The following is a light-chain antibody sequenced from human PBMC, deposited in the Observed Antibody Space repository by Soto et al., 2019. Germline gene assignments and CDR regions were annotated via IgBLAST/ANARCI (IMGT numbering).Light chain of an antibody. J-gene: IGLJ3*02. Sequence: QSALTQPASVSGSPGQSITISCTGTSSDVGGYNYVSWYQQHPGKAPKLMIYEVSDRPSGVSNRFSGSKSGNTASLTISGLQAEDEADYYCSSHTSNNTWVFGGGTKLTVL. CDR1: SSDVGGYNY. CDR2: EVS. CDR3: SSHTSNNTWV. V-gene: IGLV2-14*01.